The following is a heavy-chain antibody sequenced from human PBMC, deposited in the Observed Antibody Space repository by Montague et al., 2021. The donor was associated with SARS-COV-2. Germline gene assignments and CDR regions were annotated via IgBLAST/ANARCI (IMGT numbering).Heavy chain of an antibody. CDR1: GDSVKTNLYY. V-gene: IGHV4-39*01. CDR3: ASADRCSSGSCYSPFDS. D-gene: IGHD2-15*01. CDR2: IYYTGTT. Sequence: SETLSLTCTVSGDSVKTNLYYWGWIRQPPGKGLEWIGNIYYTGTTHYNPSLKSRVTMSVDTSKNQFSLKLTSVTAADTAVYYCASADRCSSGSCYSPFDSWGQGSLVTVSS. J-gene: IGHJ4*02.